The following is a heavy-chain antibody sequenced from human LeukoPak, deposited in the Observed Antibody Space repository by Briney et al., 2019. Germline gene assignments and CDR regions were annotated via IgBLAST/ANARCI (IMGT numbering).Heavy chain of an antibody. CDR1: GSTFGDYA. J-gene: IGHJ4*02. CDR2: IHNSDGTT. D-gene: IGHD6-6*01. CDR3: AKDRTTAARIFDY. V-gene: IGHV3-23*01. Sequence: GGSLRLSCSASGSTFGDYAMNWFRQAPGKGLEWVSGIHNSDGTTYYTDSVKGRFTISRDNSKNMLYLQMNSLRAEDTAVYYCAKDRTTAARIFDYWGQGTLVTVSS.